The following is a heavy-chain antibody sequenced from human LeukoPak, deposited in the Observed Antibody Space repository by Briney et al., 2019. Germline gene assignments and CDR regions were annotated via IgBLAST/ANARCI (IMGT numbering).Heavy chain of an antibody. CDR3: ARDDYGDYVGFDY. V-gene: IGHV1-69*04. Sequence: SVKVSCKASGGTFSSYAISWVRQAPGQGLEWMGRIIPILGIANYAQKFQGRVTITADKSTSTAYMELSSLRSEDTAVYYCARDDYGDYVGFDYWGQGTLVTVPS. D-gene: IGHD4-17*01. J-gene: IGHJ4*02. CDR2: IIPILGIA. CDR1: GGTFSSYA.